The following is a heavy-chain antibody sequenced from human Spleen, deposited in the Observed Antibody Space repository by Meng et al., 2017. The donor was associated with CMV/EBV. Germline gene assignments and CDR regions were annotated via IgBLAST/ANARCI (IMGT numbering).Heavy chain of an antibody. V-gene: IGHV4-59*01. CDR3: AREGIWQGLSIDGAHAFDI. CDR2: IYYSGST. D-gene: IGHD5/OR15-5a*01. Sequence: SEPLSLTCTVSGCPISSYYWNWIRQPPGKGLEWIGYIYYSGSTIYNSSLRSRVTISIGPSKKYFSLHLRSVSAADTAVYYCAREGIWQGLSIDGAHAFDIWGQGTMVTVSS. CDR1: GCPISSYY. J-gene: IGHJ3*02.